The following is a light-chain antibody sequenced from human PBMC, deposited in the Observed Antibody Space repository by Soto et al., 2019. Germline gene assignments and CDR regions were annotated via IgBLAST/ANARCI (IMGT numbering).Light chain of an antibody. J-gene: IGLJ1*01. V-gene: IGLV2-14*01. Sequence: QSVLTQPASVSGTPGQSITISCTGTSSDVGGYNYVSWYQQHPGKAPKVMIYEVSNRPSGVSNRFSGSKSGHTASLTISRLQPEHEPGYYCSSYTSCSTRVFGTGTNVTVL. CDR1: SSDVGGYNY. CDR3: SSYTSCSTRV. CDR2: EVS.